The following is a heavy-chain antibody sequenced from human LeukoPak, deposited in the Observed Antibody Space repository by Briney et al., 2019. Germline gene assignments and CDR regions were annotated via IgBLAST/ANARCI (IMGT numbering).Heavy chain of an antibody. Sequence: SETLSLTCTVSGGSISSYYWSWIRQPPGKGLEWIGYIYYSGSTNYNPSLKSRVTISVDTFKNQFFLKLSSVTAADTAVYYCARLDGEFWGQGTLVTVSS. D-gene: IGHD3-10*01. V-gene: IGHV4-59*08. CDR1: GGSISSYY. J-gene: IGHJ4*02. CDR2: IYYSGST. CDR3: ARLDGEF.